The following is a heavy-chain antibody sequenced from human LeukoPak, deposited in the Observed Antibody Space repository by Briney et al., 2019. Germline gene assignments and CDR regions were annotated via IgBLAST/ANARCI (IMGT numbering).Heavy chain of an antibody. CDR3: ARDSDYYYGMDV. Sequence: SETLSLTCTVSGGSISNYYWSWIRQPPGKGLEWIGYIYYSGSTNYNPSLKSRVTISVDTSKNQFSLKLSSVTAADTAVYYCARDSDYYYGMDVWGQGTTVTVSS. D-gene: IGHD3-10*01. CDR2: IYYSGST. V-gene: IGHV4-59*01. J-gene: IGHJ6*02. CDR1: GGSISNYY.